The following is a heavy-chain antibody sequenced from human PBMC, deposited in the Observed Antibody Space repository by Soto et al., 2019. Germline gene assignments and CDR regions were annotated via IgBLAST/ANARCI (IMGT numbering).Heavy chain of an antibody. V-gene: IGHV3-30*18. CDR1: GFTFSSYG. CDR3: AKDGYSSSWYERRLDV. J-gene: IGHJ6*02. D-gene: IGHD6-13*01. CDR2: ISYDGSNK. Sequence: QVQLVESGGGVVQPGRSLRLSCAASGFTFSSYGMHWVRQAPGKGLEWVEVISYDGSNKYYADSVKGRFTISRDNSKNTLYLQMNSLRAEDTAVYYCAKDGYSSSWYERRLDVWGQGTTVTVSS.